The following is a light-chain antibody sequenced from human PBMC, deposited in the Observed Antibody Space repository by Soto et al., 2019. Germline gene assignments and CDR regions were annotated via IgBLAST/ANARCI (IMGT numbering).Light chain of an antibody. CDR2: DAS. CDR1: QSVSSY. Sequence: EIVLTQSPATLSLSPGERATLSCRASQSVSSYLAWYQQKPGQAPRLLIYDASTRATGIPARFSGSGSGTDFTLTISSLESEDFAVYYCQQRSNWPSISFGQGTKLEIK. CDR3: QQRSNWPSIS. J-gene: IGKJ2*01. V-gene: IGKV3-11*01.